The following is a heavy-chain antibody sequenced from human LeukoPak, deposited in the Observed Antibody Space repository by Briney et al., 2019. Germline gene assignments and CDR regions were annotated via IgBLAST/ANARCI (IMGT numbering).Heavy chain of an antibody. J-gene: IGHJ5*01. CDR3: ARGALDAATPFDS. CDR1: GGSINTPNYY. CDR2: IFYSGGT. Sequence: PSETLSLTCTVSGGSINTPNYYWGWIRQTPGKGLEWIGNIFYSGGTYYSPSLTSRVTISLDTSRNQFSLKLNSVTAADTAVYYCARGALDAATPFDSWGQGTLVTVSS. V-gene: IGHV4-39*07. D-gene: IGHD2-15*01.